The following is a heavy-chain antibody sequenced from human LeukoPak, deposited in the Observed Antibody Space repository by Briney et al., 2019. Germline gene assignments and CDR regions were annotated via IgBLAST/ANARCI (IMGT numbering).Heavy chain of an antibody. V-gene: IGHV4-39*01. D-gene: IGHD4/OR15-4a*01. Sequence: SETLSLTCTVSGGAISSSSYYWGWIRQPPGKGLEWIGSIYYSGSTYYNPSLKSRVTISVDTSKNQFSLKLSSVTAADTAVYYCARGCAKGGGMDVWGQGTTVTVSS. CDR3: ARGCAKGGGMDV. CDR1: GGAISSSSYY. J-gene: IGHJ6*02. CDR2: IYYSGST.